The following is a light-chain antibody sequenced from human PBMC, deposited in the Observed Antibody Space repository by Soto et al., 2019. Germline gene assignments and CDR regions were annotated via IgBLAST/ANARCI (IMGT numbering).Light chain of an antibody. CDR1: QTARTF. Sequence: DTQMTQSPSTLSASVGDRVTITCRSSQTARTFITWYQQKPGKAPRLLIYANSTLQGGVPSRFSGRDSGADFTLTLYNQHSEDFATYYYHQPPYTFGPGTKVDIK. J-gene: IGKJ3*01. V-gene: IGKV1-39*01. CDR3: HQPPYT. CDR2: ANS.